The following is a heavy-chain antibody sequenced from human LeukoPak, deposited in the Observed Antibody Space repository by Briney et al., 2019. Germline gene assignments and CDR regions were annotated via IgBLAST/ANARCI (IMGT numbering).Heavy chain of an antibody. Sequence: GGSLRLSCAASGFTFSSYGMHWVRQAPGKGLEWVAFIRYDGSNKYYADSVKGRFTISRDNSKNTLYLQMNSLRAEDTAVYYCAKDRCSSTSCYFYWGQGTLVTVSS. CDR1: GFTFSSYG. V-gene: IGHV3-30*02. CDR3: AKDRCSSTSCYFY. D-gene: IGHD2-2*01. J-gene: IGHJ4*02. CDR2: IRYDGSNK.